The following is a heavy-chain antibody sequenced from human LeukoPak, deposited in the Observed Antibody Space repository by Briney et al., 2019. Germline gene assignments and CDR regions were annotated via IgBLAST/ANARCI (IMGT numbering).Heavy chain of an antibody. Sequence: ASVKVSCKASEYTFTSHAINWVRQARGQGLEWMGWINTNTGNPSYAQGFTGRFVFSLDTSVSTSYLQISSLKAEDTAVYFCARGDWTIWGQGTLVTVSS. CDR2: INTNTGNP. CDR1: EYTFTSHA. J-gene: IGHJ4*02. CDR3: ARGDWTI. D-gene: IGHD2-21*02. V-gene: IGHV7-4-1*02.